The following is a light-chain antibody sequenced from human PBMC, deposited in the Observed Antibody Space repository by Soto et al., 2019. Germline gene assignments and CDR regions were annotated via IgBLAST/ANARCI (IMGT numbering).Light chain of an antibody. CDR2: DAS. CDR1: QSVSSY. V-gene: IGKV3-11*01. J-gene: IGKJ4*01. Sequence: EIVLTQSPATLSLSPGERATLSCRASQSVSSYLAWYQQKPGQAPRLLIYDASNRATGIPARFSGSGSGTDFTLTISSLEPEYFALYYYQQRSNWPPLTFGGGTKVEIK. CDR3: QQRSNWPPLT.